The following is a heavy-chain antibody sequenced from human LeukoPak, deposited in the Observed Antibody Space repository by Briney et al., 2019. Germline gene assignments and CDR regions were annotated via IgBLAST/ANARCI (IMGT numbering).Heavy chain of an antibody. CDR2: ISWNSGSI. V-gene: IGHV3-9*01. D-gene: IGHD1-26*01. Sequence: QSGRSLRLSCAASGFTFDDYAMHWVRQAPGKGLEWVSGISWNSGSIGYADSVKGRFTISRDNAKNSLYLQMNGLRAEDTAVYYCARVEYSGTYFLFDYWGQGTLVTVSS. CDR3: ARVEYSGTYFLFDY. CDR1: GFTFDDYA. J-gene: IGHJ4*02.